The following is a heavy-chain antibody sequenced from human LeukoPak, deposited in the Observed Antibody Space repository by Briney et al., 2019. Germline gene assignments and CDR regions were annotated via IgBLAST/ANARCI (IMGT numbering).Heavy chain of an antibody. V-gene: IGHV3-21*01. CDR2: ISSSSSYI. CDR3: ARGLAVAGTIIDY. J-gene: IGHJ4*02. CDR1: GFTFSSYS. Sequence: GGSLRLSCAASGFTFSSYSMNWFRQAPGKGLEWVSSISSSSSYIYYADSVKGRFTISRDNAKNSLYLQMNSLRAEDTAVYYCARGLAVAGTIIDYWGQGTLVTVSS. D-gene: IGHD6-19*01.